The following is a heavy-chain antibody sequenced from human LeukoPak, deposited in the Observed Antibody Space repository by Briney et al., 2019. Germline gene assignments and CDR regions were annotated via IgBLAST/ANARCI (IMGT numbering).Heavy chain of an antibody. CDR3: ARGPSGYHNT. J-gene: IGHJ4*02. Sequence: GGSLRLSCAASGVTFNRYNMNWVRRAPGKGLEWVSSISTSSSYIYYADSVRGRFTISRDNAKNSLYLQMNSLRAEDTAVYYCARGPSGYHNTGGQGTLVTVSS. D-gene: IGHD5-12*01. CDR1: GVTFNRYN. CDR2: ISTSSSYI. V-gene: IGHV3-21*01.